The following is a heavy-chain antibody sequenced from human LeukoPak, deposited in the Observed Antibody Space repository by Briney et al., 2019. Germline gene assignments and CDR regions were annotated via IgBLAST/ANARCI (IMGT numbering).Heavy chain of an antibody. V-gene: IGHV3-21*01. Sequence: PGGSLRLSCAASGFTFSSYSMNWVRQAPGKGLEWVSSISSSSSYIYYADSVKGRFTISRDNAKNSLYLQMNSLRAEDTAVYYCARGSYDFWSGYYYLAPKYYYYGMDVWGQGTTVTVSS. CDR1: GFTFSSYS. CDR2: ISSSSSYI. D-gene: IGHD3-3*01. CDR3: ARGSYDFWSGYYYLAPKYYYYGMDV. J-gene: IGHJ6*02.